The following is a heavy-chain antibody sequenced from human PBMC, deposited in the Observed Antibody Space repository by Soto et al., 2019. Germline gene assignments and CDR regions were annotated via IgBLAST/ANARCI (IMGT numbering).Heavy chain of an antibody. CDR2: ISAYNGNT. V-gene: IGHV1-18*01. J-gene: IGHJ5*02. D-gene: IGHD3-16*02. CDR1: GYTFTSYG. Sequence: QVQLVQSGAEVKKPGASVKVSCKASGYTFTSYGISWVRQAPGQGLEWMGWISAYNGNTNYAQKLQGRVTMTTDTATSTAYMERRGLRSDDTAVYYCARAQNYVWGSYRQNWFDPWGQGTLVTVSS. CDR3: ARAQNYVWGSYRQNWFDP.